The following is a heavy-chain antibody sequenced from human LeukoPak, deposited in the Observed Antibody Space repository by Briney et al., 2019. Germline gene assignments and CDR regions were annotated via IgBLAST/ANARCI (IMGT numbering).Heavy chain of an antibody. J-gene: IGHJ3*02. Sequence: GESLKISCKGSGYSFTTYWIGWVRQMPGKGLGWMGIIYPGDSDTRYSPSFQGQVTISADKSISTAYLQWSSLKASDTAMYYCARQARNAFDIWGQGQWSPSLQ. CDR2: IYPGDSDT. V-gene: IGHV5-51*01. CDR1: GYSFTTYW. CDR3: ARQARNAFDI.